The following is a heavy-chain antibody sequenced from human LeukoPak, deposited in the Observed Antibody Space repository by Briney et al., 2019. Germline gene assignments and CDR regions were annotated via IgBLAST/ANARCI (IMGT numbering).Heavy chain of an antibody. CDR2: ISAYNGNT. CDR1: GYTFTSYG. V-gene: IGHV1-18*01. Sequence: GASVKVSCKASGYTFTSYGISWVRQAPGQGLEWMGWISAYNGNTNYPQKLQGRVTMTTDTSTSTAYMELRSLRSDDTAVYYCARSGYTIFGVDNWFDPWGQGTLVTVSS. D-gene: IGHD3-3*01. J-gene: IGHJ5*02. CDR3: ARSGYTIFGVDNWFDP.